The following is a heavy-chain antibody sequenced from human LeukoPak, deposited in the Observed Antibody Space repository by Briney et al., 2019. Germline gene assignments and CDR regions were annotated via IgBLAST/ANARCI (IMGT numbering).Heavy chain of an antibody. J-gene: IGHJ4*02. CDR2: IYYSGST. D-gene: IGHD2-15*01. CDR3: ASSGWTALYYFDY. V-gene: IGHV4-39*01. CDR1: GGSISSSSYY. Sequence: PSETLSLTCTVSGGSISSSSYYWGWIRQPPGKGLEWIGSIYYSGSTYYNPSLMSRVTISVDTSKNQFSLKLSSVTAADTAVYYCASSGWTALYYFDYWRQGTLVTAYS.